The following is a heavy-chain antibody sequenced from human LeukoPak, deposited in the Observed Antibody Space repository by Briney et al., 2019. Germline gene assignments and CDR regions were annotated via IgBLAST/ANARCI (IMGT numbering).Heavy chain of an antibody. V-gene: IGHV4-59*08. CDR3: ARLTDLGLPDAFDI. Sequence: SETLSLTCIVSGGSISGYFWSWIRQPPGKGLEWIGFIYYSGSTNYNPSLKSRVTISVDTSKNQFSLNLSSVTAADTAVYYCARLTDLGLPDAFDIWGRGTLVTVSS. D-gene: IGHD4/OR15-4a*01. J-gene: IGHJ3*02. CDR1: GGSISGYF. CDR2: IYYSGST.